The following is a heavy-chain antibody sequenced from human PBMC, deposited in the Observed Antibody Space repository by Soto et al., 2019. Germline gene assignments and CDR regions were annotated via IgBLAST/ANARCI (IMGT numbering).Heavy chain of an antibody. D-gene: IGHD2-2*01. J-gene: IGHJ3*02. V-gene: IGHV3-23*01. Sequence: GSLRLSCAASGFIFNHYAMSWVRQAPGRGLEWVSTVSAGGANTAHADSVKGRLTISRDNSKNTLYLQMNSLRGDDTAFCYCAKERYCSATSCYGGFDIWGQGTVVTVSS. CDR1: GFIFNHYA. CDR2: VSAGGANT. CDR3: AKERYCSATSCYGGFDI.